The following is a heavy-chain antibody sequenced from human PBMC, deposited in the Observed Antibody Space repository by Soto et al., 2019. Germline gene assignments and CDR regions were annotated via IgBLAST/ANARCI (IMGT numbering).Heavy chain of an antibody. J-gene: IGHJ4*02. CDR1: GYTFTSYA. D-gene: IGHD3-3*01. CDR3: ARGPNDFWSGYYPFDY. CDR2: INAGNGNT. Sequence: ASVKVSCKASGYTFTSYAMHWVRQAPGQRLEWMGWINAGNGNTKYSQKFQGRVTITRDTSASTAYMELSSLRSEDTAVYYCARGPNDFWSGYYPFDYWGQGTLVTVS. V-gene: IGHV1-3*01.